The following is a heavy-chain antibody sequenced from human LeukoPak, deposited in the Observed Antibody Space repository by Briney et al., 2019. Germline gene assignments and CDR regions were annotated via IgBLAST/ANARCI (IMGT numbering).Heavy chain of an antibody. CDR3: AKAKPYTHESVCYWDY. V-gene: IGHV3-23*01. J-gene: IGHJ4*02. CDR2: INGGGGST. Sequence: AGSLRLSCAAYGFTFSSYAMSWVRQAPGKGLEWVSGINGGGGSTYYADFVKGRPTLSRDHSTPTLYLHMESLRAGDTAVYYCAKAKPYTHESVCYWDYWGQGTLVTVSS. CDR1: GFTFSSYA. D-gene: IGHD5/OR15-5a*01.